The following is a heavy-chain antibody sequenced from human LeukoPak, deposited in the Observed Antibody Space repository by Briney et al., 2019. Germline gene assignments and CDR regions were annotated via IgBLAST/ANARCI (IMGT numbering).Heavy chain of an antibody. CDR3: ARENTVAGLDY. Sequence: SETLSLTCTVSGDSISSYYWTWIRQPAGKALEWIGRIYTSESPNYNPSLKSRVTMSVDTSKNHVSLKLTSVTAADTAVYYCARENTVAGLDYWGQGTLVTVSS. CDR1: GDSISSYY. D-gene: IGHD6-19*01. V-gene: IGHV4-4*07. CDR2: IYTSESP. J-gene: IGHJ4*02.